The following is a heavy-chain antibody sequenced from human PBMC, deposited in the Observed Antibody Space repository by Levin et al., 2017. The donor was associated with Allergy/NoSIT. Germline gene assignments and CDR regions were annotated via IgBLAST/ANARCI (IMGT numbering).Heavy chain of an antibody. Sequence: PSETLSLTCAVYGGSISGYYWTWIRQPPGKGLEWIGEINHSGSTKYNPPLKSRVTISLDTSKNQFSLKLSSVTAADTAVYYCARAVAGAIEYFQHWGQGTLVTVSS. J-gene: IGHJ1*01. CDR3: ARAVAGAIEYFQH. D-gene: IGHD6-19*01. CDR2: INHSGST. CDR1: GGSISGYY. V-gene: IGHV4-34*01.